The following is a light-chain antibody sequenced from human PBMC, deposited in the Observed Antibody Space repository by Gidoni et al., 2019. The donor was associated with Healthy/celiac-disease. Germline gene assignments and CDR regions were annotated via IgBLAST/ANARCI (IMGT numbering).Light chain of an antibody. CDR1: SLRSYY. CDR3: NSRDSSGNHLHVV. CDR2: GKN. J-gene: IGLJ2*01. Sequence: SSELTQDPAVSVALGQTDRITCQGDSLRSYYASWYQQKPVQAPVLVIYGKNNRPSGIPDRFSGSSSGNTASLTTTGAQAEDEADYYCNSRDSSGNHLHVVFGGGTKLTVL. V-gene: IGLV3-19*01.